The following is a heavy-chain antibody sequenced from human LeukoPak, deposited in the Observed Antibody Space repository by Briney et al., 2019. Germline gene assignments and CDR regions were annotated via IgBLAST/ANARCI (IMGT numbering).Heavy chain of an antibody. J-gene: IGHJ4*02. CDR2: IIPIFGTA. V-gene: IGHV1-69*05. CDR1: GGTFSSYA. CDR3: ARGLTGTTSFDY. Sequence: AASVKVSCKASGGTFSSYAISWVRQAPGQGLEWMGGIIPIFGTANYAQKSQGRVTITTDESTSTAYMELSSLRSEDTAVYYCARGLTGTTSFDYWGQGTLVTVSS. D-gene: IGHD1-7*01.